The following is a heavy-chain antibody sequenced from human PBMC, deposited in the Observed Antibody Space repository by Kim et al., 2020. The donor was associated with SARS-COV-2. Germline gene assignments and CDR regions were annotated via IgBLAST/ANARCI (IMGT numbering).Heavy chain of an antibody. D-gene: IGHD6-13*01. CDR2: IFYSGTT. CDR3: ARAASSWYRFDY. J-gene: IGHJ4*02. CDR1: GDSISISGYY. Sequence: SETLSLTCTVSGDSISISGYYWGWIRQPPGKGLEWIGSIFYSGTTYYNPSLKSRVTISVDTSKNHFSLMLTSVTATDAAVYYCARAASSWYRFDYWSQGT. V-gene: IGHV4-39*02.